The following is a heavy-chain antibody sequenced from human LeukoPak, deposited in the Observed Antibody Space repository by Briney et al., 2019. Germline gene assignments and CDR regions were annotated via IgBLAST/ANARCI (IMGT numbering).Heavy chain of an antibody. J-gene: IGHJ4*02. D-gene: IGHD3-10*01. V-gene: IGHV3-7*01. CDR2: IKQDGSEK. CDR3: ARHLNYYLDY. CDR1: GFTFSSYA. Sequence: GGSLRLSCAASGFTFSSYAMSWVRQAPGKGLEWVANIKQDGSEKYYVDSVKGRFTISRDNAKNSLYLQMNSLRAEDTAVYYCARHLNYYLDYWGQGTLVTVSS.